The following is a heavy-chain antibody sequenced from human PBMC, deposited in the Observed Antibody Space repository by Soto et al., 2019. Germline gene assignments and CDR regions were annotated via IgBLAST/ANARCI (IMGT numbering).Heavy chain of an antibody. Sequence: SLRLSCAASGFTFGDYAMQWVRQAPGKGPEWVSAISWNSGSIDYADSVKGRFTIPRDNAKNSLYLQMNSLRAEDTALYYCAKSHTTSGWYVPPDYWGQGTRVTVAS. CDR2: ISWNSGSI. V-gene: IGHV3-9*01. CDR3: AKSHTTSGWYVPPDY. J-gene: IGHJ4*02. D-gene: IGHD6-19*01. CDR1: GFTFGDYA.